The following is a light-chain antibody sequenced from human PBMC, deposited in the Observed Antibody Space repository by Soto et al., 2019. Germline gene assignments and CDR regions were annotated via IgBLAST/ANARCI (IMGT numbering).Light chain of an antibody. CDR3: SSYADSNNVEVL. J-gene: IGLJ2*01. CDR1: SRDVGSCKY. Sequence: QSALTQPPPASGSPGQSVTIACTGTSRDVGSCKYVSWYQQHPGKAPKLIIYEVIKRPSGVPDRFSGSKSGNTASLTVSGLQAEDEADYYCSSYADSNNVEVLFGGGTKLTVL. CDR2: EVI. V-gene: IGLV2-8*01.